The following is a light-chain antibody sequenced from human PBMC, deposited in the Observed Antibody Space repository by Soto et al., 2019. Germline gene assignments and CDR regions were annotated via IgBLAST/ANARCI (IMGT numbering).Light chain of an antibody. J-gene: IGLJ1*01. CDR1: RSNIGSNT. CDR2: SNN. Sequence: QSVLTQPPAASGTPGQRVTISCSGSRSNIGSNTVNWYQQLPGTAPKLRIYSNNQRPSGVPDRFSGSKSGTSASLAISGLQSEDEADYYCAAWDDSLNGYVFGPGTKLTVL. CDR3: AAWDDSLNGYV. V-gene: IGLV1-44*01.